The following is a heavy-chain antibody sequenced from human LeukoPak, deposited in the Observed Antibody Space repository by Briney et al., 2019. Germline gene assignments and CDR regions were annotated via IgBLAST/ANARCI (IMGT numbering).Heavy chain of an antibody. Sequence: PGGSLRLSCAASGFTYRTYWMTWVRQAPGKGLEWVGFIRSKPYGGTTEYAASVKGRFTISRDDSKSIAYLQMNSLKTEDTAVYYCTTGIKTADHWGQGTLVTVSS. CDR2: IRSKPYGGTT. CDR3: TTGIKTADH. CDR1: GFTYRTYW. J-gene: IGHJ4*02. V-gene: IGHV3-49*02. D-gene: IGHD2-15*01.